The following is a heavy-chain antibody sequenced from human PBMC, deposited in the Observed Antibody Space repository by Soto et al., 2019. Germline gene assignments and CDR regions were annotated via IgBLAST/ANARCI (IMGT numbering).Heavy chain of an antibody. Sequence: LPETLSLTCAVSGGSISSGGYSWSWIRQPPGKGLEWIGYIYHSGSTYYNPSLKSRATISVDRSKNQFSLKLSSVTAADTAVYYCARGTTVVTPSYYYYYYGMDVWGQGTTVTVSS. D-gene: IGHD4-17*01. CDR1: GGSISSGGYS. CDR3: ARGTTVVTPSYYYYYYGMDV. CDR2: IYHSGST. V-gene: IGHV4-30-2*01. J-gene: IGHJ6*02.